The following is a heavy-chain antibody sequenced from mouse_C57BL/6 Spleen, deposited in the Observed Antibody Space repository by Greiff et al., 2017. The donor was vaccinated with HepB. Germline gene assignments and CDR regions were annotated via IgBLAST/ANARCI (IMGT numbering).Heavy chain of an antibody. J-gene: IGHJ4*01. CDR2: INPSNGGT. CDR1: GYTFTSYW. CDR3: ARRDGYYPYYYAMDY. Sequence: QVQLQQPGTELVKPGASVKLSCKASGYTFTSYWMHWVKQRPGQGLEWIGNINPSNGGTNYNEKFNSKATLTVDKSSSTAYMQLSSLTSEDSAVYYCARRDGYYPYYYAMDYWGQGTSVTVSS. D-gene: IGHD2-3*01. V-gene: IGHV1-53*01.